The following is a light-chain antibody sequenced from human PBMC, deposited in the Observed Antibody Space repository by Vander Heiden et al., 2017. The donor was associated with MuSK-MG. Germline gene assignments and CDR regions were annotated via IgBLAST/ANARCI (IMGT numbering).Light chain of an antibody. CDR2: LGS. V-gene: IGKV2-28*01. J-gene: IGKJ2*01. CDR1: HSLLHSDGYNY. Sequence: DIVMTQSPLSQPVTPGEPASISCRSSHSLLHSDGYNYLDWYLQKPGQSPQLLIYLGSNRASGVPDRFSGSGSGTDFTLKISRVEAEDVGVYYCMYALQSPYTFGQGTKLEIK. CDR3: MYALQSPYT.